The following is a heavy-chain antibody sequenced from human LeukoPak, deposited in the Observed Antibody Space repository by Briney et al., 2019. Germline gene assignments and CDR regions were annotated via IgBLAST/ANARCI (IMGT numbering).Heavy chain of an antibody. V-gene: IGHV4-59*12. CDR2: IYYSGST. D-gene: IGHD2-15*01. J-gene: IGHJ6*03. Sequence: SETLSLTCTVSGVSISSYSWSWIRQPPGKGLEWIGYIYYSGSTNYNPSLKSRVTISIDTSKNQFSLKLSSVTAADTAVYYCARDGCGGSCFHYYYYYMDVWGKGTTVTISS. CDR3: ARDGCGGSCFHYYYYYMDV. CDR1: GVSISSYS.